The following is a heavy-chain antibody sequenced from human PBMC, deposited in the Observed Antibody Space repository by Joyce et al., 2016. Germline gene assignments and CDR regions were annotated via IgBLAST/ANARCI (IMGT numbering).Heavy chain of an antibody. Sequence: QVQVVQSGSELKKPGASVKVSCKASGYTFTDFAINWVRQAPGHGLEWMGWINTHTAKPTHAQGFTGRFVFSLDTSVSTAYLQISSLKAEDTAIYYCTRDGGTTVVETYFDYWGQGTLVTVSS. CDR2: INTHTAKP. J-gene: IGHJ4*02. D-gene: IGHD4-11*01. V-gene: IGHV7-4-1*02. CDR1: GYTFTDFA. CDR3: TRDGGTTVVETYFDY.